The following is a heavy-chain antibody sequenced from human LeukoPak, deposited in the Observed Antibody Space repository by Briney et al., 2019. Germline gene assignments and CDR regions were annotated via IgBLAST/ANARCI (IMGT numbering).Heavy chain of an antibody. Sequence: GGSLRLSCAASGFTFSRNAMNWVRQALGKGLEWVSFISSSSNYMSYADSVKGRFTISRDNAKSSLYLQMNSLRAEDTAVYYCARPLDSSNNSFDYWGQGTLVTVSA. CDR1: GFTFSRNA. CDR3: ARPLDSSNNSFDY. J-gene: IGHJ4*02. CDR2: ISSSSNYM. V-gene: IGHV3-21*01. D-gene: IGHD6-13*01.